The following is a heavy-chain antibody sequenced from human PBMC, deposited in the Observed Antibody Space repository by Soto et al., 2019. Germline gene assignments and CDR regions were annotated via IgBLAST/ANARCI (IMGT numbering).Heavy chain of an antibody. CDR3: AGPSSGWSAHTGPGYVHL. D-gene: IGHD6-19*01. CDR1: GFTVSRNY. V-gene: IGHV3-53*02. Sequence: EVQLVETGGGLIQPGGSLRLSCAASGFTVSRNYMSWVRQAPGTGLEWVSVIYSGGRTYYADSVKGRFTISRDNSKNTLYLQMNSLRAEDTAVYYCAGPSSGWSAHTGPGYVHLGGRGTLVTVSS. J-gene: IGHJ2*01. CDR2: IYSGGRT.